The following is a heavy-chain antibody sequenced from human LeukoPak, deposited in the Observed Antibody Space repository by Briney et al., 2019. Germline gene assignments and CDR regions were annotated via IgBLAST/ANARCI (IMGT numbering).Heavy chain of an antibody. CDR2: IYPGDSDT. CDR3: ARASGDFWSGYTFDY. J-gene: IGHJ4*02. Sequence: GESLKISCKGSGYSFTDYWIGWVRKMPGKGLEWMGIIYPGDSDTRYSPSFRGQVTISADKSISTAYLQWRSLKASDTAMYYCARASGDFWSGYTFDYWGQGTLVTVSS. V-gene: IGHV5-51*01. CDR1: GYSFTDYW. D-gene: IGHD3-3*01.